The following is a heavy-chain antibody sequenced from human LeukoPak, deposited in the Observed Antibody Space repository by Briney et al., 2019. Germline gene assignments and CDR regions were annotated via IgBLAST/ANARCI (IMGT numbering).Heavy chain of an antibody. J-gene: IGHJ4*02. Sequence: ASVKVSCKASGYTFTSYGIIWVRQAPGQGLEWMGWISAYNGNTNYAQKLQGRVTMTTDTSTSTAYMELRSLRSDDTAVYYCARVTGLTGYYSTYFDYWGQGTLVTVSS. CDR3: ARVTGLTGYYSTYFDY. CDR2: ISAYNGNT. CDR1: GYTFTSYG. V-gene: IGHV1-18*01. D-gene: IGHD3-9*01.